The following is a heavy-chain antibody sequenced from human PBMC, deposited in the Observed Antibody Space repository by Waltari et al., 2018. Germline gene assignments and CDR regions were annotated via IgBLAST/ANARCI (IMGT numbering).Heavy chain of an antibody. CDR1: GFTFISYA. D-gene: IGHD2-21*02. J-gene: IGHJ4*02. CDR2: IGGSGGNI. CDR3: ARDPISVTATTGFYFDL. Sequence: EVQLLESGGGLVQPGGSLRLSCEASGFTFISYAMNWVRQAPGKGLEWVSSIGGSGGNIYYADSVKGRFTISRDNSKSTLYLQMNSLRVDDTAIYYCARDPISVTATTGFYFDLWGPGSLVTVS. V-gene: IGHV3-23*01.